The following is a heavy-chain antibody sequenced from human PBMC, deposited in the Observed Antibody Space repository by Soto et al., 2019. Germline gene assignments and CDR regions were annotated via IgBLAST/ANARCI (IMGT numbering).Heavy chain of an antibody. D-gene: IGHD3-22*01. CDR1: GFTVSSNY. Sequence: EVQLVETGGGLIQPGGSLRLSCAASGFTVSSNYMSWVRQAPGKGLEWVSVIYSGGSTYYADSVKGRFTISRDNSKNTLYLQMNSLRAEDTAVYYCARDHRDDSSGYYYGNDAFDIWGQGTMVTVSS. CDR3: ARDHRDDSSGYYYGNDAFDI. V-gene: IGHV3-53*02. CDR2: IYSGGST. J-gene: IGHJ3*02.